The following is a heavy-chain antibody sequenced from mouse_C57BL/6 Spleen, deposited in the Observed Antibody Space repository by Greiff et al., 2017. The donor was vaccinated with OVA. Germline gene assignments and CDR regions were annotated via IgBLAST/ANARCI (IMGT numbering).Heavy chain of an antibody. CDR3: TFYYGFAY. CDR1: GFNIKDDY. D-gene: IGHD2-1*01. CDR2: IDPENGDT. Sequence: DVHLVESGAELVRPGASVKLSCTASGFNIKDDYMHWVKQRPEQGLEWIGWIDPENGDTEYASKFQGKATITADTSSNTAYLQLSSLTSEDTAVYYCTFYYGFAYWGQGTLVTVSA. V-gene: IGHV14-4*01. J-gene: IGHJ3*01.